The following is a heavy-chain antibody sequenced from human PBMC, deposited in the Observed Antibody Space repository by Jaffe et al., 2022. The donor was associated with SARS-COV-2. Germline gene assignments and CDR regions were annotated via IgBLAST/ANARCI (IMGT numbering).Heavy chain of an antibody. V-gene: IGHV1-46*04. Sequence: QVQLVQSGAEVKKPGASVKVSCKASGYTFTSYYMHWVRQAPGQGLEWMGIINPSGGSTSYAQKLQGRVTMTRDTSTSTVYMELSSLRSEDTAVYYCARDRGANGMGDYWGQGTLVTVSS. CDR3: ARDRGANGMGDY. CDR2: INPSGGST. CDR1: GYTFTSYY. D-gene: IGHD3-10*01. J-gene: IGHJ4*02.